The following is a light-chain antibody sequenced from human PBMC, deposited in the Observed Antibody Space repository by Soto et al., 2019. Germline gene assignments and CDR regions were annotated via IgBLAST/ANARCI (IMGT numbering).Light chain of an antibody. Sequence: DIVMTQSPLSLSVTPGEAASISCRCTQSLLHRNGNKYLDWDLQKPGESPQLLISLASNRASGVPDRFSGSGSGTDFILHISRVEAEDVGVYYCMQALQTSFTFGPGTKVDL. J-gene: IGKJ3*01. V-gene: IGKV2-28*01. CDR2: LAS. CDR3: MQALQTSFT. CDR1: QSLLHRNGNKY.